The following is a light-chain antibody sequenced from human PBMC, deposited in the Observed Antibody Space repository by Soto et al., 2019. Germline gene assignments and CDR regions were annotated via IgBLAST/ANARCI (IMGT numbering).Light chain of an antibody. V-gene: IGKV1-5*01. Sequence: DIQMTQSPSTLSASVGDRVTITCRASQSISSWLAWYQQKPGKAPKLLIYDASSLESGVPSRFSGSGSGTEFTLTITSLQPDDFATYYCQHYNSYGTFGQGTKGDIK. CDR1: QSISSW. CDR3: QHYNSYGT. CDR2: DAS. J-gene: IGKJ1*01.